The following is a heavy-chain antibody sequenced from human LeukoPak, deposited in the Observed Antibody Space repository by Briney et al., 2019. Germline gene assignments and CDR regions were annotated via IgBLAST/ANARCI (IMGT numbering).Heavy chain of an antibody. Sequence: GGSLRLSCAASGFTFSNAWMSWVRQAPGKGLEWVGRIKSKTDGGTTDYAAPVKGRFTISRDDSKNTLYLQMNSLKTEDTAVCYCTTDPSVLLWFGEPEDYGMDVWGKGTTVTVSS. V-gene: IGHV3-15*01. D-gene: IGHD3-10*01. CDR2: IKSKTDGGTT. J-gene: IGHJ6*04. CDR3: TTDPSVLLWFGEPEDYGMDV. CDR1: GFTFSNAW.